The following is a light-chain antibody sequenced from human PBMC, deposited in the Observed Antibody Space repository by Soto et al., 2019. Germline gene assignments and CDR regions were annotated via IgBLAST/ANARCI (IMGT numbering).Light chain of an antibody. CDR3: QQRSKWPPT. CDR2: DAS. V-gene: IGKV3-11*01. CDR1: QSVSIY. J-gene: IGKJ3*01. Sequence: EIVLTQSPATLSLSPGERATLSCRASQSVSIYLAWYEQKPGQAPRLLIYDASNRATGIPARFSGSGSGTDFTLTISSLEPEDFAVYYCQQRSKWPPTFGPGTKVDIK.